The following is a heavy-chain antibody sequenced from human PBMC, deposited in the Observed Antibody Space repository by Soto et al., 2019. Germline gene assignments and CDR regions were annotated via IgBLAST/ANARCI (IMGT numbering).Heavy chain of an antibody. CDR1: GFSFSSYA. J-gene: IGHJ4*02. D-gene: IGHD1-26*01. CDR3: ARRGSGSYYDY. V-gene: IGHV3-23*01. CDR2: ISGSGGST. Sequence: EVQLLESGGGLVQPGGSLRLSCAASGFSFSSYAMRWVRQAPGKGLEWISAISGSGGSTYYADSVKGRFTISRDNSKNTLYLQMNSLRAEDTAVYYCARRGSGSYYDYWGQGTLVTVSS.